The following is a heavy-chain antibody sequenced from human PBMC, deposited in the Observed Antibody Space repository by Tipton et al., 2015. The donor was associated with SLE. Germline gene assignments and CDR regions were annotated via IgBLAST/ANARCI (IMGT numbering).Heavy chain of an antibody. CDR3: ARKVPYFDL. Sequence: TLSLTCAVSGFSISSGYYWGCIRQPPGKGLEWIGTIYHSGSTYYNPSLKSRVTISVDTSKNQFSLQLSSVTAADTAVYYCARKVPYFDLWGRGTLVTVSS. CDR1: GFSISSGYY. J-gene: IGHJ2*01. CDR2: IYHSGST. V-gene: IGHV4-38-2*01.